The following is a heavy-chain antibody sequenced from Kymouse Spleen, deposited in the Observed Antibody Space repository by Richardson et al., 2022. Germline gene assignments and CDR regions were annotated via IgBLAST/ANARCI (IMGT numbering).Heavy chain of an antibody. J-gene: IGHJ4*02. Sequence: EVQLVESGGGLVKPGGSLRLSCAASGFTFSNAWMSWVRQAPGKGLEWVGRIKSKTDGGTTDYAAPVKGRFTISRDDSKNTLYLQMNSLKTEDTAVYYCTTPPYSGSFYFDYWGQGTLVTVSS. CDR3: TTPPYSGSFYFDY. CDR1: GFTFSNAW. V-gene: IGHV3-15*01. CDR2: IKSKTDGGTT. D-gene: IGHD1-26*01.